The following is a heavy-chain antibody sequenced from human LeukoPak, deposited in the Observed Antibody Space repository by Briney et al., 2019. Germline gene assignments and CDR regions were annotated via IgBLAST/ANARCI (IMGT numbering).Heavy chain of an antibody. Sequence: GRSLRLSCAASGFTFSSYAMHWVRLAPGKGLEWVAVISYDGSNKYYADSVKGRFTISRDNSKNTLYLQMNSLRAEDTAVYYCARALHPSGYYYYGMDVWGQGTTVTVSS. J-gene: IGHJ6*02. CDR2: ISYDGSNK. CDR1: GFTFSSYA. CDR3: ARALHPSGYYYYGMDV. V-gene: IGHV3-30*04. D-gene: IGHD6-25*01.